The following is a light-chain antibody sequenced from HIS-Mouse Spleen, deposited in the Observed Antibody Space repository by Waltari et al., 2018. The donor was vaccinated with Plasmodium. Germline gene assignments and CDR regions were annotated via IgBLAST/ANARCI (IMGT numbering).Light chain of an antibody. CDR1: NLWDKY. J-gene: IGLJ2*01. Sequence: SYELTQPPSVSVSPGQTTSIPCSGTNLWDKYSGWDQQKPGKSPVLVIYQDTKRPPGIPERFSGSNSGNTATLTISGTQAMDEADYYCQAWDSSTVVFGGGTKLTVL. V-gene: IGLV3-1*01. CDR3: QAWDSSTVV. CDR2: QDT.